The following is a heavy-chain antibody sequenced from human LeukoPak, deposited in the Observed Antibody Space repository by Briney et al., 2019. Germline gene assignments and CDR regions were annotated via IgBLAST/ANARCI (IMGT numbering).Heavy chain of an antibody. CDR1: EFTFDNYA. J-gene: IGHJ4*02. Sequence: GGSLRLPCAASEFTFDNYAMSWVRQAPGKGLEWVSVISGSGYYSYYADSVKGRFTVSRDNSKTTLYLQMNSLRADDTAVYYCAKGGPTGSNYFDFWGQGTLVTVSS. D-gene: IGHD1-26*01. CDR3: AKGGPTGSNYFDF. CDR2: ISGSGYYS. V-gene: IGHV3-23*01.